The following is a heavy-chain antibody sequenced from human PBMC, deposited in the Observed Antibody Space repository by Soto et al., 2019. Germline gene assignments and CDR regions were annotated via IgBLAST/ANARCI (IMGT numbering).Heavy chain of an antibody. CDR1: GYTFTSYY. CDR3: ARGLGLGDY. CDR2: INPNGGST. V-gene: IGHV1-46*04. Sequence: QVQLVQSGADVKKHGASVKLSCKASGYTFTSYYIHWVRQAPGQGLEWIGIINPNGGSTNYAYTLKGRLTVTRDTSTATVYMELGALTSEDTAVYYCARGLGLGDYWGQGTLVTVSS. J-gene: IGHJ4*02. D-gene: IGHD3-9*01.